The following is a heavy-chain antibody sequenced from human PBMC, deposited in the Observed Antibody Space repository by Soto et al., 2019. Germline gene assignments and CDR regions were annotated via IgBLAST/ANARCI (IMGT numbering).Heavy chain of an antibody. D-gene: IGHD3-16*01. CDR1: GFTFDDNA. V-gene: IGHV3-9*01. CDR3: AISQDRGGRTTFIY. Sequence: PGGSLRLSCAVSGFTFDDNAMHWVRQAPEKGLEWVSGINWKSDIGYADSVKGRFTTTRDNAKNPRYLKMNSLRAENTALYYCAISQDRGGRTTFIYWGQGTQVTVSS. CDR2: INWKSDI. J-gene: IGHJ4*02.